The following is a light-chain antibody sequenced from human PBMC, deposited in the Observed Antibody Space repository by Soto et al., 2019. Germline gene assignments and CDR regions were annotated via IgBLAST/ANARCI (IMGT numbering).Light chain of an antibody. V-gene: IGLV2-14*01. CDR1: SSDVGGYNH. Sequence: QSVLTQPASVSGSPGQSITISCTGTSSDVGGYNHVSWYQQHPGKAPKLMIYDVSNRPSGVSNRFSGSKSGNTASLTISGLQAEDEADYYCSSYTSSNTLVVGTGTKLTVL. CDR3: SSYTSSNTLV. J-gene: IGLJ1*01. CDR2: DVS.